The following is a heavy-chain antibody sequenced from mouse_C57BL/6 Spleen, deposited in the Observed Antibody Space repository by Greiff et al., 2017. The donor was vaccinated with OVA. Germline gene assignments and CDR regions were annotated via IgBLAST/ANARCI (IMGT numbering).Heavy chain of an antibody. CDR1: GYAFSSSW. CDR3: ARGGTTVVAHEYFDV. V-gene: IGHV1-82*01. Sequence: VQLQESGPELVKPGASVKLSCTASGYAFSSSWMNWVRQRPGKGLEWIGRICPGGGDTNYNGKFKGKATLTGDKSSSTAYMQLSSMTSEDSAVSACARGGTTVVAHEYFDVWGTGTTVTVSS. CDR2: ICPGGGDT. J-gene: IGHJ1*03. D-gene: IGHD1-1*01.